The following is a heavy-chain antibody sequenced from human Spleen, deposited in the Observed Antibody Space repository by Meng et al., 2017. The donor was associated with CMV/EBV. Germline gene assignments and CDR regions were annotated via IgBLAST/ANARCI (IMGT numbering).Heavy chain of an antibody. Sequence: ASVKVSCKASGYTFTGYDINWVRQATGQGLEWMGYMNPSSGSTGYARKFQGIVTMTRNTSISTAYMELSSLGSEDTAVYYCARLDWCSNGVCLYYSDFWGQGTLVTVSS. CDR1: GYTFTGYD. D-gene: IGHD2-8*01. CDR2: MNPSSGST. J-gene: IGHJ4*02. CDR3: ARLDWCSNGVCLYYSDF. V-gene: IGHV1-8*01.